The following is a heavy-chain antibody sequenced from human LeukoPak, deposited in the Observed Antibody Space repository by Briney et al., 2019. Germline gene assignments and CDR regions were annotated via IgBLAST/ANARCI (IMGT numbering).Heavy chain of an antibody. CDR2: ITSGDYV. CDR3: ARGGFNMVRGAIIPSNSYYYYMDI. D-gene: IGHD3-10*01. CDR1: GFTFSAYS. Sequence: GGSLSLSCAASGFTFSAYSMSWVRQAPGKGLEWVSSITSGDYVYFTDSLKGRFTNSRDNAKSSLFLQMNSLRAEDTAVYYCARGGFNMVRGAIIPSNSYYYYMDIWGKGTTVTVSS. J-gene: IGHJ6*03. V-gene: IGHV3-21*01.